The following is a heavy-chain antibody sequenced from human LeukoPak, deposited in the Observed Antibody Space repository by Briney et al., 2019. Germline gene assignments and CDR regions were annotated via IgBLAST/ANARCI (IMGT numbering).Heavy chain of an antibody. D-gene: IGHD6-19*01. V-gene: IGHV3-23*01. CDR2: IGGSGGST. CDR3: ARGGLGSAFDN. J-gene: IGHJ4*02. Sequence: GGSLRLSCAASGFTFSSYALSWVRQAPGKGLECVSAIGGSGGSTYSADSLKGRFTISRDNSKNTLYLQINSLRTDDTAVFYCARGGLGSAFDNWGQGTLVTVSS. CDR1: GFTFSSYA.